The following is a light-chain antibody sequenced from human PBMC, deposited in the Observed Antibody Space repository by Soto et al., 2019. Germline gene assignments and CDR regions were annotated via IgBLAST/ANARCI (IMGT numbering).Light chain of an antibody. CDR2: DVS. J-gene: IGLJ2*01. CDR3: SSYTSSSSLGVV. V-gene: IGLV2-14*03. CDR1: SSDVGGYKY. Sequence: QSVLTQPASVSGSPGQSITLSCTGTSSDVGGYKYVSWYQQHPGKAPKLMIYDVSNRPSGVSNRFSGSKSGNTASLTISGLQAADEADYYCSSYTSSSSLGVVFGGGTKVTVL.